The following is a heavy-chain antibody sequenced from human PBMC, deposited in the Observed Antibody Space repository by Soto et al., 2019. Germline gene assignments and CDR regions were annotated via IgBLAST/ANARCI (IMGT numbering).Heavy chain of an antibody. CDR3: ARKGTTVNYYYYAMDV. Sequence: QLVQSGAEVKKPGSSVKVSCKASGGTLSSYVIGWVRQAPGQGLEWMGGIIPMTGTPNYAQKFQDRVTITADKSTSTAYMELRSLRSDDTAVYYCARKGTTVNYYYYAMDVCGQGTTVTVSS. V-gene: IGHV1-69*06. D-gene: IGHD4-4*01. CDR2: IIPMTGTP. J-gene: IGHJ6*02. CDR1: GGTLSSYV.